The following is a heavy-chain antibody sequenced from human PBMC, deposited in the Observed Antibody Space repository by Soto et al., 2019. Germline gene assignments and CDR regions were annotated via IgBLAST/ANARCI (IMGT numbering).Heavy chain of an antibody. J-gene: IGHJ4*02. CDR2: IYYSGST. CDR3: VGIEDYDFDY. CDR1: GDSLSSSRYY. V-gene: IGHV4-39*01. D-gene: IGHD4-17*01. Sequence: QLRLQESGPGLVKPSETLSISCSVSGDSLSSSRYYWGWVRQPPGKGLEWIGSIYYSGSTHYKPSLKSRVTISADTSKKQFSLKLNSVTAADTAVYYCVGIEDYDFDYWGQGTLVTVSS.